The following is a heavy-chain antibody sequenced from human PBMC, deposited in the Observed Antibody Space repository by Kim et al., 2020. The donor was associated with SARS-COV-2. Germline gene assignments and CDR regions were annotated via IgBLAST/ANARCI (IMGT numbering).Heavy chain of an antibody. Sequence: SDTEYRPSFQGQVTISADKSISTAYLQWSSLKASDTAMYYCARLRAFDIWGQGTMVTVSS. CDR3: ARLRAFDI. CDR2: SDT. J-gene: IGHJ3*02. V-gene: IGHV5-51*01.